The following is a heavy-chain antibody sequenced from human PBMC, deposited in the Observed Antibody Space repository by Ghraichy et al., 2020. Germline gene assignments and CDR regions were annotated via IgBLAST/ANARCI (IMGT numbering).Heavy chain of an antibody. CDR2: LSEDGGNT. V-gene: IGHV3-23*01. CDR1: GFSVTSYA. J-gene: IGHJ6*02. CDR3: ARDWRHGLDV. Sequence: GGSLRLSCAASGFSVTSYAMSWVRQAPGKGLERVSALSEDGGNTKYADSVKGRFTISRDSSKNTLYLQMNSLRAEDTAVYYCARDWRHGLDVWGQGTTVTVSS.